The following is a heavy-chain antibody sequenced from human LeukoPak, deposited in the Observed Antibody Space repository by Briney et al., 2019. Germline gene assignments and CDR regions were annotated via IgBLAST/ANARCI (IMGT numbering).Heavy chain of an antibody. CDR1: GFTFGDYA. CDR3: TRDILSGWYYFDF. D-gene: IGHD6-19*01. V-gene: IGHV3-49*04. Sequence: GGSLRLSCTASGFTFGDYAMSWVRQAPGKGLEWVGFIRSKRYGGATEYAASVKGRFTISRDDSKSVAYLHMNSLKTEDTAVYYRTRDILSGWYYFDFWGQGTLVTVSS. CDR2: IRSKRYGGAT. J-gene: IGHJ4*02.